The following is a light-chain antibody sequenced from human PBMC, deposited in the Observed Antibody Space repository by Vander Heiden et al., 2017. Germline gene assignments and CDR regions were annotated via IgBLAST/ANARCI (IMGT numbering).Light chain of an antibody. CDR2: HAS. V-gene: IGKV1-5*01. CDR1: QTIHKW. CDR3: HQYYRLPHT. Sequence: TYAASTLSTSVEDRVTNSCRASQTIHKWLAWYQQKPGKAPELRVYHASIWQTGVPARFSGAGSGTDFTLSITRLQPDDFATYFCHQYYRLPHTFGQGTKVEI. J-gene: IGKJ1*01.